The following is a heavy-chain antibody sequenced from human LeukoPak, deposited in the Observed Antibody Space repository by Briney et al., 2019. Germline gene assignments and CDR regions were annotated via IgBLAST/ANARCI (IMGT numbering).Heavy chain of an antibody. J-gene: IGHJ3*02. Sequence: GGSLRLSCAASGLTVSSNCMSWVRQAPGKGLEWVSAISGSGGSTYYADSVKGRFTISRDNSKNTLYLQMNSLRAEDTAVYYCAKDAVVGYAFDIWGQGTMVTVSS. D-gene: IGHD2-21*01. CDR1: GLTVSSNC. CDR2: ISGSGGST. V-gene: IGHV3-23*01. CDR3: AKDAVVGYAFDI.